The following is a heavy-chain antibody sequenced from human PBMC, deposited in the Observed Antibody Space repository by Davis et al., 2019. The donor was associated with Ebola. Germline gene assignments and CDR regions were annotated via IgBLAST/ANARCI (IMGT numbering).Heavy chain of an antibody. D-gene: IGHD5/OR15-5a*01. CDR3: ARDSRSTNVDWYFDL. CDR2: IYNGGST. J-gene: IGHJ2*01. V-gene: IGHV3-53*04. CDR1: GFTVSSNY. Sequence: GESLKISCAASGFTVSSNYMSWVRQAPGKGLEWVSVIYNGGSTYYADSVKGRFTISRHNSKNTLYLQMNSLRAEDTAVYYCARDSRSTNVDWYFDLWGRGTLVTVSS.